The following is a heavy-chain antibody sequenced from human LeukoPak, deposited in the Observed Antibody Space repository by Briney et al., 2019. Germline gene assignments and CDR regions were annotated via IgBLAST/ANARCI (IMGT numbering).Heavy chain of an antibody. V-gene: IGHV3-15*01. J-gene: IGHJ4*02. CDR2: IKSKTDGGTT. CDR3: TTDHDILTGYCGY. CDR1: GFTFSNAW. D-gene: IGHD3-9*01. Sequence: GGSLRLSCAASGFTFSNAWMSWVRQAPGKGLEWVGRIKSKTDGGTTDYAAPVKGRFTISRDDSKNTLYLQVNSLKTEDTAVYYCTTDHDILTGYCGYWGQGTLVTVSS.